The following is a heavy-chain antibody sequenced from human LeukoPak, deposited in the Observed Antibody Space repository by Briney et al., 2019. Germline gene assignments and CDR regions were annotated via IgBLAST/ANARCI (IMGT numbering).Heavy chain of an antibody. CDR2: IYHSGST. D-gene: IGHD4-11*01. V-gene: IGHV4-38-2*02. J-gene: IGHJ4*02. CDR1: GFSVSSVYY. Sequence: SETLSLTCTVSGFSVSSVYYWGWIRQPPGKGLEWIGSIYHSGSTYYNPSLKSRVTISVDTSKNQFSLKLSSVTAADTAVYYCARLSTVTTLDYWGQGTLVTVSS. CDR3: ARLSTVTTLDY.